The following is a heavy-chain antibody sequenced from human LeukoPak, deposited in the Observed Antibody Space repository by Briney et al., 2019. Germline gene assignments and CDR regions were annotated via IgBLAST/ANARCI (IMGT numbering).Heavy chain of an antibody. V-gene: IGHV4-61*02. CDR2: IDTSGST. CDR3: ARANYYGSGSKYFDY. CDR1: GCSISSGSYY. D-gene: IGHD3-10*01. J-gene: IGHJ4*02. Sequence: SETLSLTCNVSGCSISSGSYYWSWLRQPPGQGLEWIGSIDTSGSTNYNPSLKSRVTISVDTSKNQYSLKLSSVTAADTAVYYCARANYYGSGSKYFDYWGQGTLVTVSS.